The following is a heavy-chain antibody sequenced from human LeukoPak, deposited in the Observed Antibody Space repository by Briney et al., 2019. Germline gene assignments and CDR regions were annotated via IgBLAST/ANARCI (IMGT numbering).Heavy chain of an antibody. J-gene: IGHJ4*02. V-gene: IGHV1-2*02. CDR2: INPKSGKT. Sequence: ASVTVSCKASGYTFTCYYMHWVRQAPGQRLEWRGWINPKSGKTNYAQKFQGRVTVTRDTSINTAYMDLSGLTSDDTAVYYCPRDRPVTMVTTEWDYWGQGSLVTVSS. D-gene: IGHD4-17*01. CDR3: PRDRPVTMVTTEWDY. CDR1: GYTFTCYY.